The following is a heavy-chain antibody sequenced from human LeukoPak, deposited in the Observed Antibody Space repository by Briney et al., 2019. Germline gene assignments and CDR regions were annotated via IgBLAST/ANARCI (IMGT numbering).Heavy chain of an antibody. CDR1: GGSISSGGYS. V-gene: IGHV4-61*08. CDR3: ARERNYGDYGVDP. D-gene: IGHD4-17*01. Sequence: SQTLSLTCAVSGGSISSGGYSWSWIRQPPGKGLEWIGYIYYSGSTNYNPSLKSRVTISVDTSKNQFSLKLSSVTAADTAVYYCARERNYGDYGVDPWGQGTLVTVSS. CDR2: IYYSGST. J-gene: IGHJ5*02.